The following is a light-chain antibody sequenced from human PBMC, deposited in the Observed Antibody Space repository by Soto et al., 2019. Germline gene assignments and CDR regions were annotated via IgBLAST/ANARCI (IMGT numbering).Light chain of an antibody. Sequence: QSVLTQPPSLSGAPGQRVTISCTGSSSNIGADYDVHWYRQLPGTAPKLLIYGNTNRPSGVPDRFSGSKSGTSASLAITGLQAEDEADYYCQSYDSSLSGYVFGTGTKLTVL. J-gene: IGLJ1*01. CDR2: GNT. CDR3: QSYDSSLSGYV. V-gene: IGLV1-40*01. CDR1: SSNIGADYD.